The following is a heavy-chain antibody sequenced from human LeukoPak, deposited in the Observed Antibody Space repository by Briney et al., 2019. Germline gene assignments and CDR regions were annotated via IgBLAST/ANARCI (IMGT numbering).Heavy chain of an antibody. CDR2: IKQDGSEK. Sequence: PGGSLRLSCAASGFTFSSYWMSWVRQAPGKGLEWVANIKQDGSEKYYVDSVKGRFTISRDNAKNSLYLQMNSLRAEDTAVYYCARERVGYCSGGSCYNYFDYWGQETLVTVSS. CDR3: ARERVGYCSGGSCYNYFDY. J-gene: IGHJ4*02. CDR1: GFTFSSYW. V-gene: IGHV3-7*01. D-gene: IGHD2-15*01.